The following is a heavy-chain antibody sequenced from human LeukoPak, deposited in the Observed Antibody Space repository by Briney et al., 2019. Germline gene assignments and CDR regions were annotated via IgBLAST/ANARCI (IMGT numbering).Heavy chain of an antibody. V-gene: IGHV3-53*01. J-gene: IGHJ4*02. CDR3: ARDPGGSSWYGGFDY. CDR1: GFTVSSNY. Sequence: PGGSLRLSCAASGFTVSSNYMSWVRQAPGKGLEWVSVIYSGGSTYYADSVKGRFTISRDNSKNTLYLQMNSLRAEDTAVYYCARDPGGSSWYGGFDYWGQGTLVTVSS. D-gene: IGHD6-13*01. CDR2: IYSGGST.